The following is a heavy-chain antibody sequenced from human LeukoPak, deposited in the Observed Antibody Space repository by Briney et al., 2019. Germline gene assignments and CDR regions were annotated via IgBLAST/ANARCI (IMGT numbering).Heavy chain of an antibody. CDR2: IWYDGSNK. J-gene: IGHJ4*02. V-gene: IGHV3-33*01. CDR1: GFTFSSYG. D-gene: IGHD3-10*01. CDR3: ARDPFSRERYYGSYLDY. Sequence: PGRSLRLSCAASGFTFSSYGMHWVRQAPGKGPEWVALIWYDGSNKYYADSVKGRFTISRDKSKNTLYLQMNRLRAEDTAVYYCARDPFSRERYYGSYLDYWGQGTLVTVSS.